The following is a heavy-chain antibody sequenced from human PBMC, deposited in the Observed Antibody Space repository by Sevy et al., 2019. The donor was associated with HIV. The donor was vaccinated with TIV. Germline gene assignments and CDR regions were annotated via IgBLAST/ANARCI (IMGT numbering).Heavy chain of an antibody. CDR3: ARGEGSSSSCYYYYGMDV. D-gene: IGHD2-2*01. CDR2: INTNTGNP. CDR1: GYTFTSYV. V-gene: IGHV7-4-1*02. Sequence: ASVNVSFKASGYTFTSYVMNWVRQAPGQGLEWMGWINTNTGNPTYAQGFTGRFGFSLDTSVSTAYLQISSLKAEDNAVYYCARGEGSSSSCYYYYGMDVWGQGATVTVSS. J-gene: IGHJ6*02.